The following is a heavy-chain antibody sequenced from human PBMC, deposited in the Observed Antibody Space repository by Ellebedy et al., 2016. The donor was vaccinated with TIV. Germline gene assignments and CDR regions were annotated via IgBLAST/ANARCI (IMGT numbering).Heavy chain of an antibody. CDR1: GFTFSSYG. V-gene: IGHV3-33*01. CDR2: IWYDGSNK. Sequence: GESLKISCAASGFTFSSYGMHWVRQAPGKGLEWVAVIWYDGSNKYYADSVKGRFTTSRDNSKNTLYLQMNSLRAEDTAVYYCARDQGSSSWRSIYYYYGMDVWGQGTTVTVSS. D-gene: IGHD6-13*01. J-gene: IGHJ6*02. CDR3: ARDQGSSSWRSIYYYYGMDV.